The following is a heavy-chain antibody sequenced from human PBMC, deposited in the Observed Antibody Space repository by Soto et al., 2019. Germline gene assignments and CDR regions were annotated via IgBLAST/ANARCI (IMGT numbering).Heavy chain of an antibody. V-gene: IGHV1-69*13. D-gene: IGHD3-22*01. CDR3: ARDYDSSGLPGP. CDR1: GGTFSSYA. J-gene: IGHJ5*02. Sequence: ASVKVSCKASGGTFSSYAISWVRQAPGQGLEWMGGIIPIFGTANYAQKFQGRVTITADESTSTAYMELSSLRSEDTAVYYCARDYDSSGLPGPWGQGTLVTVSS. CDR2: IIPIFGTA.